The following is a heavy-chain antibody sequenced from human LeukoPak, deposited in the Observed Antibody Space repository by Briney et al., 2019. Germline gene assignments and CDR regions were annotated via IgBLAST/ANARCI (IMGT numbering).Heavy chain of an antibody. D-gene: IGHD4-17*01. Sequence: PGGSLRLSCAASGFTFSSHVMHWVRQAPGKGLEWVAFIQNDGNEKYYAGSVKGRYTISRDNSKNTLYLQTNSLRTEDTADYYCAKRGTVTSNFEYWGQGTLVTVSS. J-gene: IGHJ4*02. CDR2: IQNDGNEK. CDR1: GFTFSSHV. V-gene: IGHV3-30*02. CDR3: AKRGTVTSNFEY.